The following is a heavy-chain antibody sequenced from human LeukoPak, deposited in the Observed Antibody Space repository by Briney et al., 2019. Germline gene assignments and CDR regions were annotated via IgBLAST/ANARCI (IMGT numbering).Heavy chain of an antibody. V-gene: IGHV3-23*01. D-gene: IGHD3-22*01. CDR1: GFTFSSYA. Sequence: GGSLRLSCAASGFTFSSYAMSWVRQAPGKGLEWVSAISGSGGSTYYADSVKGRFTISRDNSKNTLYLQMNSLRAEDTAIYYCAKVQTPYYYDSSGYYPYYFDYWGQGTLVTVSS. CDR3: AKVQTPYYYDSSGYYPYYFDY. CDR2: ISGSGGST. J-gene: IGHJ4*02.